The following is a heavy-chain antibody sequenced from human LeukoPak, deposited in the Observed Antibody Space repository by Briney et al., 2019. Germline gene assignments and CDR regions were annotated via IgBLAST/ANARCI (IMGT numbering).Heavy chain of an antibody. V-gene: IGHV4-59*08. J-gene: IGHJ4*02. D-gene: IGHD3-10*01. Sequence: NPSETLSLTCAVYGGSFSSYYWSWIRQPPGKGLEWIGYIYYSGSTNYNPSLKSRVTISVDTSKNQFSLKLSSVTAADTAVYYCARLYYYGSGSDFDYWGQGTLVTVSS. CDR1: GGSFSSYY. CDR2: IYYSGST. CDR3: ARLYYYGSGSDFDY.